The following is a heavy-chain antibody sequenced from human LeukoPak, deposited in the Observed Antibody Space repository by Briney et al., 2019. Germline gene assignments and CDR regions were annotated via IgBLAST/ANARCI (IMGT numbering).Heavy chain of an antibody. J-gene: IGHJ4*02. V-gene: IGHV3-23*01. D-gene: IGHD6-6*01. CDR3: ARDHSALYSSSSGFDY. CDR2: ISGSGGST. CDR1: GFTFSSYG. Sequence: PGGSLRLSCAASGFTFSSYGMSWVRQAPGKGLEWVSAISGSGGSTYYADSVKGRFTISRDNAKNSLYLQMNSLRAEDTALYYCARDHSALYSSSSGFDYWGQGTLVTVSS.